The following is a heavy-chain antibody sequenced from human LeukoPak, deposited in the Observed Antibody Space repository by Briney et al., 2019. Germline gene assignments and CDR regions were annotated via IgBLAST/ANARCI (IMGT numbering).Heavy chain of an antibody. Sequence: ASVKVSCKASGYTFTSYGISWVRQAPGQGPEWMGWISAYNGNTNYAQKLQGRVTMTTDTSTSTAYMELRSLRSDDTAVYYCARGSKWELLQDAFDIWGQGTMVTVSS. CDR1: GYTFTSYG. CDR3: ARGSKWELLQDAFDI. CDR2: ISAYNGNT. D-gene: IGHD1-26*01. J-gene: IGHJ3*02. V-gene: IGHV1-18*01.